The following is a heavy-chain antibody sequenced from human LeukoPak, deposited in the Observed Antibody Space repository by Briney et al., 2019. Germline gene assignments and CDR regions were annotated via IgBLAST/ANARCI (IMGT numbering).Heavy chain of an antibody. Sequence: ASVKVSCKASGYTFTSYGISWVRQAPGQALEWMGWISAYNGNTEYAQQFQGRVTMTTDTSTSTASMELRSLRSDDTAVYYCARAYTSPNGPYWGQGILVTVSS. D-gene: IGHD3-16*01. CDR2: ISAYNGNT. J-gene: IGHJ4*02. CDR1: GYTFTSYG. V-gene: IGHV1-18*01. CDR3: ARAYTSPNGPY.